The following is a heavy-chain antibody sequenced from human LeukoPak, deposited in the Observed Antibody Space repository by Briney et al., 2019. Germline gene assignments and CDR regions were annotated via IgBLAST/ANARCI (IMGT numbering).Heavy chain of an antibody. J-gene: IGHJ1*01. Sequence: ETGGSLRLSCAASGFTFSNYAMTWVRQAPGKGLEWVSAISGSGGTTLYADSVKGRFTISRDNSKSTLYLQMNSLRAEDTAVYYCAKDQGIQLWLKYFQHWGQGTLVTVSS. CDR1: GFTFSNYA. D-gene: IGHD5-18*01. V-gene: IGHV3-23*01. CDR2: ISGSGGTT. CDR3: AKDQGIQLWLKYFQH.